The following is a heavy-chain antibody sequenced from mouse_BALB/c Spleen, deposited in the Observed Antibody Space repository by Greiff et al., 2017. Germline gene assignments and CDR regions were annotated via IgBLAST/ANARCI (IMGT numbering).Heavy chain of an antibody. CDR1: GFNIKDYY. CDR3: ARSYYDYDGHYFDY. D-gene: IGHD2-4*01. J-gene: IGHJ2*01. Sequence: VQLKQSGAELVRPGALVKLSCKASGFNIKDYYMHWVRQRPEQGLEWIGWIDPENGNTIYDPKFQGKASITADTSSNTAYLQLSSLTSEDTAVYYCARSYYDYDGHYFDYWGQGTTLTVSS. CDR2: IDPENGNT. V-gene: IGHV14-1*02.